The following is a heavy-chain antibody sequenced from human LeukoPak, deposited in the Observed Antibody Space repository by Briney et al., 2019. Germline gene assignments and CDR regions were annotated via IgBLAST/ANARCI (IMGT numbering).Heavy chain of an antibody. CDR3: ARRYCSSTSCQLDY. V-gene: IGHV4-30-4*01. CDR2: IYYSGST. CDR1: GGSISSGDYY. J-gene: IGHJ4*02. Sequence: PSETLSLTCTVSGGSISSGDYYWSWIRQPPGKGLELIGYIYYSGSTYYNPSLKSRVTISVDTSKNQLSLKLSSVTAADTAVYYCARRYCSSTSCQLDYWGQGTLVTVSS. D-gene: IGHD2-2*01.